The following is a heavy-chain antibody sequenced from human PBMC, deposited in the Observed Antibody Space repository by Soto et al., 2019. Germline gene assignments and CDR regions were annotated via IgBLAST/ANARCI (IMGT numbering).Heavy chain of an antibody. J-gene: IGHJ3*02. Sequence: QVTLKESGPVLVQPTETLTLTCTVSGFSLSIPRMGVSWIRQPPGKALEWLAHIFSNDEKSYSTSLKNRLTNAKDTSKSQVVLTMTNIDPVDTATYYGVRMVVLVPAAIYAFDIWGQGTMVTVSS. V-gene: IGHV2-26*01. CDR3: VRMVVLVPAAIYAFDI. CDR2: IFSNDEK. CDR1: GFSLSIPRMG. D-gene: IGHD2-2*01.